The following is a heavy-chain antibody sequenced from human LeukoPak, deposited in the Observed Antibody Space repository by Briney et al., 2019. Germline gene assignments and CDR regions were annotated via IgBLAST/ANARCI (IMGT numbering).Heavy chain of an antibody. CDR1: GFIFGDYA. J-gene: IGHJ4*02. D-gene: IGHD6-13*01. V-gene: IGHV3-49*04. CDR3: ARDVDQGSS. Sequence: PGGSLRLSCTASGFIFGDYAMSWVRQAPGKGLEWVGFIRIKVYGATTEYAASVKGRFTISRDDSKSITYLQMNNLKTEDTAVYYCARDVDQGSSWGQGTLVTVSS. CDR2: IRIKVYGATT.